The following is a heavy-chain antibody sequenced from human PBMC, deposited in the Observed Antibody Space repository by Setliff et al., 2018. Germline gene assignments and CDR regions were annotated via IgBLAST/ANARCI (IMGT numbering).Heavy chain of an antibody. CDR2: IKKDGSIK. J-gene: IGHJ4*02. D-gene: IGHD4-17*01. CDR3: SRDLQGSGDYVVDY. Sequence: GGSPRLSCAASGFTFRSCWMSWVRQAPGKGLEWVANIKKDGSIKYYLDSVRGRFTISRDNAENSLTLQMNSLRVEDTAVYYCSRDLQGSGDYVVDYWGQGTLVTVSS. V-gene: IGHV3-7*01. CDR1: GFTFRSCW.